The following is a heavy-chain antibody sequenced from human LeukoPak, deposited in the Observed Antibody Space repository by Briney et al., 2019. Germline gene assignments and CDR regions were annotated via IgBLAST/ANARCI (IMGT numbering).Heavy chain of an antibody. CDR3: STLTSRGLSDS. D-gene: IGHD1-20*01. CDR1: GFTFTNAW. V-gene: IGHV3-15*07. J-gene: IGHJ4*02. CDR2: IKSKADGETI. Sequence: GGSLRLSCAASGFTFTNAWMNWVRQAPGKGLEWVGRIKSKADGETIDYAAPVKGRFTFSRDDSENMLYLQMNSLKSEDTAVYYCSTLTSRGLSDSRGQGTLVTVSS.